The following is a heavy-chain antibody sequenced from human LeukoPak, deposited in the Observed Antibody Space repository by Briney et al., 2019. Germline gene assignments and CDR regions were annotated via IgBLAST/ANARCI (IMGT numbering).Heavy chain of an antibody. CDR1: GGSISAYY. D-gene: IGHD2-2*01. CDR3: AREPLIGYCSSTSCGGWFDP. V-gene: IGHV4-59*12. J-gene: IGHJ5*02. CDR2: IYYSGVT. Sequence: SETLSLTCSVSGGSISAYYWTWIRQSPRKGLEWIGYIYYSGVTNYNPSLQSRLTISVDTSKNQFSLKLTSVTAADTAVYYCAREPLIGYCSSTSCGGWFDPWGQGTLVTVSS.